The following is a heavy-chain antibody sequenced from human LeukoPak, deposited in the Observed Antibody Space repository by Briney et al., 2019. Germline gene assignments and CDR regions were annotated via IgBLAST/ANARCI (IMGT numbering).Heavy chain of an antibody. V-gene: IGHV3-30-3*01. J-gene: IGHJ4*02. D-gene: IGHD3-3*01. CDR2: ISYDGSNK. CDR3: ARAATGFWSGLDY. Sequence: GGSLRLSCAASGFTFSSYAMHWVRQAPGKGLEWVAVISYDGSNKYYADSVKGRFTISRDNSKNTLYLQMNSLRAEDTAVYYCARAATGFWSGLDYWGQGTLVTVSS. CDR1: GFTFSSYA.